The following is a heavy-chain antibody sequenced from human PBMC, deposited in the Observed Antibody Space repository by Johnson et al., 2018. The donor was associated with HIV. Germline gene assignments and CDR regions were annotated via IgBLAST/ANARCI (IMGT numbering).Heavy chain of an antibody. CDR1: GFTVSSNY. CDR2: ISYDGSNK. CDR3: ARDNEDIDI. Sequence: QVQLVESGGGLIQPGGSLRLSCAASGFTVSSNYMSWVRQAPGKGLEWVAVISYDGSNKYYADSVKGRFTISRDNSKNTLYLQMNSLRAEDTAVYYCARDNEDIDIWGQGTMVTVSS. J-gene: IGHJ3*02. D-gene: IGHD2-15*01. V-gene: IGHV3-30-3*01.